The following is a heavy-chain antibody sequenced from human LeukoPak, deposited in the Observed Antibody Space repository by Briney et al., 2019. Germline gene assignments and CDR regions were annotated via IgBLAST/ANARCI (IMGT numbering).Heavy chain of an antibody. CDR2: IYHNGST. J-gene: IGHJ4*02. Sequence: SETLSLTCSVSGYSITSGYYWGWIRQPPGKGLEWIGTIYHNGSTSYNPSLKGRVTISVDTSKNQFSLRLNSVIAADTAIYYCAKITTLDYWGQGTLVTVSS. D-gene: IGHD1-1*01. V-gene: IGHV4-38-2*02. CDR3: AKITTLDY. CDR1: GYSITSGYY.